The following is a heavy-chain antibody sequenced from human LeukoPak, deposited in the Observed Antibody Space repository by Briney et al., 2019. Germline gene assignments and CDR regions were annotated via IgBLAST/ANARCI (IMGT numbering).Heavy chain of an antibody. D-gene: IGHD5-18*01. CDR2: IKQDGSEK. CDR3: AKGALYTAMVTSNWFDP. Sequence: PGGSLRLSCAASGFTFSSYWMSWVRQAPGKGLEWVANIKQDGSEKYYVDSVKGRFTISRDNAKNSLYLQMNSLRAEDTAVYYCAKGALYTAMVTSNWFDPWGQGTLVTVSS. CDR1: GFTFSSYW. V-gene: IGHV3-7*03. J-gene: IGHJ5*02.